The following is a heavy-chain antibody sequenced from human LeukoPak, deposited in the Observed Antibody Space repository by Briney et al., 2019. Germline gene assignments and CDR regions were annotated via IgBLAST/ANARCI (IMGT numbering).Heavy chain of an antibody. D-gene: IGHD3-10*02. CDR1: SGSISSSIYY. CDR3: ARQSTNVYYFDY. Sequence: SETLSLTCTVSSGSISSSIYYWGWIRQPPGKGLEWIGSIYYSGRTYYNPSLKSRVTISVDTSKNQFSLKLSSVTAADTAVYYCARQSTNVYYFDYWGQGTLVTVSS. J-gene: IGHJ4*02. V-gene: IGHV4-39*01. CDR2: IYYSGRT.